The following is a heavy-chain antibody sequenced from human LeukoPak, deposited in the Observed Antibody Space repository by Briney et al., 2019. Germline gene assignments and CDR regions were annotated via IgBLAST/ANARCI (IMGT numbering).Heavy chain of an antibody. Sequence: ASVKVSCKASGYTFTGYYMHWVRQAPGQGLEWMGWINPNSGGTNYAQKFQGRVTMTRDTSISTAYMELSRLRSDDTAVYYCARDRNTDFWSGYYTNYFDYWGQGTLVTVSS. J-gene: IGHJ4*02. CDR1: GYTFTGYY. CDR3: ARDRNTDFWSGYYTNYFDY. CDR2: INPNSGGT. V-gene: IGHV1-2*02. D-gene: IGHD3-3*01.